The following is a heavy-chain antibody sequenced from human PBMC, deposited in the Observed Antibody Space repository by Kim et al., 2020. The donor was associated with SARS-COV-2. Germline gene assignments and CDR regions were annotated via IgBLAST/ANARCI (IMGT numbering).Heavy chain of an antibody. V-gene: IGHV4-59*08. CDR2: IYYSGST. Sequence: SETLSLTCTVSGGSISSYYWSWIRQPPGKGLEWIGYIYYSGSTNYNPSLKSRVTISVDTSKNQFSLKLSSVTAADTAVYYCARHYIAAARGGAFYIWGQG. D-gene: IGHD6-13*01. CDR1: GGSISSYY. CDR3: ARHYIAAARGGAFYI. J-gene: IGHJ3*02.